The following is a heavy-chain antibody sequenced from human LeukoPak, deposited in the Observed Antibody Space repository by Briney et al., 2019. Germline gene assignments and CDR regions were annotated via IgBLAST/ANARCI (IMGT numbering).Heavy chain of an antibody. CDR3: ARGPGATSPPFDY. CDR2: INHSGST. D-gene: IGHD5-24*01. Sequence: SETLSLTCAVYGGSFSGYYWSWIRQPPGKGLEWIGEINHSGSTNYNPSLKSRVTISVDTSKNQSSLKLSSVTAADTAVYYCARGPGATSPPFDYWGQGTLVTVSS. J-gene: IGHJ4*02. CDR1: GGSFSGYY. V-gene: IGHV4-34*01.